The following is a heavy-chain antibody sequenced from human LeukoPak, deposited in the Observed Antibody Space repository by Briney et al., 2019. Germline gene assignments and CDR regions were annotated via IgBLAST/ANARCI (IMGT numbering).Heavy chain of an antibody. Sequence: PGGSLRLSCAATGFTFSNYWMSWFRQAPGKGLEWVGNIKYDGREKQYVDAVKGRFTISRDNAKNSLFLQMNSMRAEDTAVYYCARYLNSGPEDFWGQGTLVTVSP. CDR2: IKYDGREK. CDR3: ARYLNSGPEDF. CDR1: GFTFSNYW. V-gene: IGHV3-7*01. J-gene: IGHJ4*02. D-gene: IGHD1-26*01.